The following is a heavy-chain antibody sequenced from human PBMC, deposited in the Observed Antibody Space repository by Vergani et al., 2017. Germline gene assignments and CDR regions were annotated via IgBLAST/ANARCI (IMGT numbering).Heavy chain of an antibody. CDR2: ISSGGGDI. J-gene: IGHJ1*01. D-gene: IGHD3-10*01. CDR1: GFTFDTYT. V-gene: IGHV3-23*01. Sequence: EVQLLESGGGLVQPGGSRRLSCAGAGFTFDTYTMAYVRQAPGKGLEWVATISSGGGDIFYADSVKGRLTISRDNSKNTLFLQMNSLRDEDTAVYYCTTAWGLYYLHGEYFQYWGRGTLVSVSS. CDR3: TTAWGLYYLHGEYFQY.